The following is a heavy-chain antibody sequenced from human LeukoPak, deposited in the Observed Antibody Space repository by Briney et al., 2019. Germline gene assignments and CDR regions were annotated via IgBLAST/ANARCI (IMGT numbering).Heavy chain of an antibody. D-gene: IGHD2-8*01. Sequence: GGSLRLSCAASGFTFVDYGMSWVRQAPGKGLEWVSVIYSGGSTYYADSVKGRFTISRDNSKNTLSLQMSSLRAEDTAVYYCARVALYALDIWGQGTMVTVSS. CDR3: ARVALYALDI. CDR1: GFTFVDYG. CDR2: IYSGGST. V-gene: IGHV3-53*01. J-gene: IGHJ3*02.